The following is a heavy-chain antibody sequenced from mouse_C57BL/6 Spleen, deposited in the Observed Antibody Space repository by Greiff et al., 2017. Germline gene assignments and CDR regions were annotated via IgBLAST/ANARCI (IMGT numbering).Heavy chain of an antibody. CDR1: GYTFTSYW. Sequence: QVQLQQPGAELVKPGASVKMSCKASGYTFTSYWITWVKQRPGQGLEWIGDLYPGSGSTNYNEKFKSKATLTVDTSSSTAYMQLSSLTSEDSAVYYCAREGVIYSVFGYWGQVALVTVSA. D-gene: IGHD1-1*01. J-gene: IGHJ3*02. CDR3: AREGVIYSVFGY. CDR2: LYPGSGST. V-gene: IGHV1-55*01.